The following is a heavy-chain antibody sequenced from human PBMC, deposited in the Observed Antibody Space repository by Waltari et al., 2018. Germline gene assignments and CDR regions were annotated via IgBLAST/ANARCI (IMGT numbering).Heavy chain of an antibody. V-gene: IGHV4-39*01. CDR2: INYIGNT. J-gene: IGHJ4*02. CDR1: GGPISRSSHY. CDR3: ARRARAGSGVYYFDS. Sequence: QLQLQESGPGLVKPSETLSLTCTGSGGPISRSSHYWGWIRQPPGKGLEWIGSINYIGNTYNNPSLKSRVTISVDTSKNQFSLKMNSVTATDTAVEDCARRARAGSGVYYFDSWGQGTLVTVSS. D-gene: IGHD3-3*01.